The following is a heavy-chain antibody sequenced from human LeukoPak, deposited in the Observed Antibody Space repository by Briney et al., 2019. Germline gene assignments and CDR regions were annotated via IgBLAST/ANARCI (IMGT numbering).Heavy chain of an antibody. CDR2: IYPGDSDT. CDR3: ARQDTDYYDSSGFRFYGMGV. J-gene: IGHJ6*02. Sequence: GESLKISCKGSGYSFTSYWIGWVRQMPGKGLEWMGIIYPGDSDTRYSPSFQGQVTISADKSISTAYLQWSSLKASDTAMYYCARQDTDYYDSSGFRFYGMGVWGQGTTVTVSS. V-gene: IGHV5-51*01. CDR1: GYSFTSYW. D-gene: IGHD3-22*01.